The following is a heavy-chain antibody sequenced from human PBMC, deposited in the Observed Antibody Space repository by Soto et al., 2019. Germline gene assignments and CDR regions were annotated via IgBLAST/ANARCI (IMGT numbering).Heavy chain of an antibody. CDR2: ISGSGGST. D-gene: IGHD3-16*01. CDR3: LIDIMSGRALGGATNAFDI. J-gene: IGHJ3*02. CDR1: GFTFSSYA. V-gene: IGHV3-23*01. Sequence: GGSLRLSCADSGFTFSSYAMSWVRQAPGKGLERVSAISGSGGSTYYAESVKGRFTISRDNSKNKLYLQMNSLRAEDKTVYNCLIDIMSGRALGGATNAFDIWVQGTMVTVSS.